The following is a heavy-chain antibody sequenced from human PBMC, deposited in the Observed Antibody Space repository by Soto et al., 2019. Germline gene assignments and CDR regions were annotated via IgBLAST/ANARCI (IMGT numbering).Heavy chain of an antibody. D-gene: IGHD3-9*01. Sequence: QDHLVQSGAEVKKPGASAKVSCRASGYTFKNYGINRVRQAPGRGLEWVAWISAYNGDTSYAQHFQGRVTVTTETVTNTAYMELRSLRPDDTAVYFCVLGGLETGYYRDMDYWGQGTLVSVSS. V-gene: IGHV1-18*04. CDR1: GYTFKNYG. CDR3: VLGGLETGYYRDMDY. J-gene: IGHJ4*02. CDR2: ISAYNGDT.